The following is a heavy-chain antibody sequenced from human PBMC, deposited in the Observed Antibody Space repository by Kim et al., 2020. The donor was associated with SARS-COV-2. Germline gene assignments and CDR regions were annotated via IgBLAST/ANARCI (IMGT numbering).Heavy chain of an antibody. CDR2: INHSGST. CDR1: GGSFSGYY. J-gene: IGHJ6*02. V-gene: IGHV4-34*01. D-gene: IGHD6-13*01. Sequence: SETLSLTRAVYGGSFSGYYWSWIRQPPGKGLEWIGEINHSGSTNYNPSLKSRVTISVDTSKNQFSLKLSSVTAADTAVYYCARGAIAAAGPLDYYYGMDVWGQGTTVTVSS. CDR3: ARGAIAAAGPLDYYYGMDV.